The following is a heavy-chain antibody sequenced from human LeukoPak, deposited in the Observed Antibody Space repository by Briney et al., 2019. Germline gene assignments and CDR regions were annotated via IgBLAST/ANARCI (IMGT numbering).Heavy chain of an antibody. J-gene: IGHJ5*02. CDR3: ARVLSISPYDFCGWFDP. V-gene: IGHV1-69*06. D-gene: IGHD3-3*01. CDR2: IIPIFGTA. Sequence: GASVKVSCKASGGTFSSYAISWVRQAPGQGLEWMGGIIPIFGTANYAQKFQGRVTITADKSTSTAYMELSSLRSEDTAVYYCARVLSISPYDFCGWFDPWGQGTLVTVSS. CDR1: GGTFSSYA.